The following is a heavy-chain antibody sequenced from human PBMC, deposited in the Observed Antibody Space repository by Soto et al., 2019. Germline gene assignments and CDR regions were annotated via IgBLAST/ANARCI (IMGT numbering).Heavy chain of an antibody. CDR2: INRSGST. Sequence: PSETLSLTCAVYGGSFSGYYWSWIRQPPGKGLEWIGEINRSGSTNYNPSLKSRVTISVDTSKNQFSLKLSSVTAADTAVYYCARGTLGYCTNGVCYFYYYYGMDVWGQGTTVTVSS. CDR3: ARGTLGYCTNGVCYFYYYYGMDV. D-gene: IGHD2-8*01. CDR1: GGSFSGYY. V-gene: IGHV4-34*01. J-gene: IGHJ6*02.